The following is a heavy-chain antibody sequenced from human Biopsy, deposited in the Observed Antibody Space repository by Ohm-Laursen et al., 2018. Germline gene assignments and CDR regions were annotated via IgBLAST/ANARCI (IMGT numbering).Heavy chain of an antibody. CDR1: GYTFTSHD. CDR2: MSPNTGNT. J-gene: IGHJ4*02. V-gene: IGHV1-8*01. D-gene: IGHD1-26*01. CDR3: ARWETTLGRSLDS. Sequence: ASVKVSCKASGYTFTSHDINWVRQATGQGLEWMGGMSPNTGNTVYAQRFQDRVTMTSDTSTGTAFMELTSLTSDDTAVYFCARWETTLGRSLDSWGQGTLVAVSS.